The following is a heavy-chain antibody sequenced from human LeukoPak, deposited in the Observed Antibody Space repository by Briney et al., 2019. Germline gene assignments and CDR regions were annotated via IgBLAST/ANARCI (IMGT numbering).Heavy chain of an antibody. CDR1: GGTFSSYA. CDR2: IIPIFGTA. J-gene: IGHJ4*02. Sequence: GASVKVSCKASGGTFSSYAISWVRQAPGQGLEWMGGIIPIFGTANYAQKFQGRVTMTEDTSTDTAYMELSSLRSEDTAVYYCATNHLSKGITMIWGRGTLVTVSS. CDR3: ATNHLSKGITMI. V-gene: IGHV1-69*06. D-gene: IGHD3-22*01.